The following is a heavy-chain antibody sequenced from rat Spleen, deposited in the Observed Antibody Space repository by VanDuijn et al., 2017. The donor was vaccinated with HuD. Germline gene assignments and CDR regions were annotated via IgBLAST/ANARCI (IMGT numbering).Heavy chain of an antibody. Sequence: EVQLVESGGGLVQPGRSLKLSCAAPGFTFSDYYLAWVRQAPKKGLEWVASISYEGSGTYYGDSVKGRFTISRDNAQSTLYLEMDSLRSEDTATYYCTTGVYPGNFDYWGQGVMVTVSS. V-gene: IGHV5-22*01. CDR1: GFTFSDYY. CDR3: TTGVYPGNFDY. J-gene: IGHJ2*01. CDR2: ISYEGSGT. D-gene: IGHD1-4*01.